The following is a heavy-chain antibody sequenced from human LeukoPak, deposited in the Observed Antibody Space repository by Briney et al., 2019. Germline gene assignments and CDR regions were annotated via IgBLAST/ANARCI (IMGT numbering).Heavy chain of an antibody. CDR1: GYTFTAYY. CDR3: ARVVVEAYYYDSSGSGPFDY. CDR2: INPSSGGT. D-gene: IGHD3-22*01. V-gene: IGHV1-2*02. J-gene: IGHJ4*02. Sequence: ASVKVSCKASGYTFTAYYMHWVRQAPGQGLEWMGWINPSSGGTNYAQKFQGRVSMTRDTSISTAYMELSRLRSDDTAVYYCARVVVEAYYYDSSGSGPFDYWGQGTLVTVSS.